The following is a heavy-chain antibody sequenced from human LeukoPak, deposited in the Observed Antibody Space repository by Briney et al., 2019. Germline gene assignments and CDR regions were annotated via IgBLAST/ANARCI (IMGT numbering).Heavy chain of an antibody. CDR1: GFTFSANA. CDR3: AGHGSSSG. Sequence: PGGSLRLSCGASGFTFSANALSWVRQAPGKGLEWVSTIYDGGSTTNYADSVKGRFTISRDNSKNTLYLQMNSLRAEDTAVYYCAGHGSSSGWGQGTLVPVSS. J-gene: IGHJ4*02. D-gene: IGHD6-6*01. V-gene: IGHV3-23*01. CDR2: IYDGGSTT.